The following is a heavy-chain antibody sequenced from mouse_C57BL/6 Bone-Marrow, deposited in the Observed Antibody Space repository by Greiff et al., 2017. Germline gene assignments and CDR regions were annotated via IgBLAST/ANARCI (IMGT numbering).Heavy chain of an antibody. V-gene: IGHV1-81*01. D-gene: IGHD2-1*01. CDR2: IYPRSGNT. Sequence: QVQLQQSGAELARPGASVKLSCKASGYTFTSYGISWVKQRTGQGLEWIGEIYPRSGNTYYNEKFKGKATLTADKSSSTAYMELRSLTSEDSAVYFCARRKGYYGNPYAMDYWGQGTSVTVSS. J-gene: IGHJ4*01. CDR3: ARRKGYYGNPYAMDY. CDR1: GYTFTSYG.